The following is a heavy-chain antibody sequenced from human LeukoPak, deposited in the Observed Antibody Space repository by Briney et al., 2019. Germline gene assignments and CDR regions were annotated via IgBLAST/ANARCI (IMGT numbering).Heavy chain of an antibody. J-gene: IGHJ4*02. D-gene: IGHD3-22*01. Sequence: GGSLRLSCAASGFTFSSYWMSWVCQAPGKGLEWVANIKQDGSEKYYVDSAKGRFTISRDNAENSLFLQMNSLRAEETGVYYCARGEYYYDGGYWGRGTLVTVSS. CDR1: GFTFSSYW. V-gene: IGHV3-7*04. CDR3: ARGEYYYDGGY. CDR2: IKQDGSEK.